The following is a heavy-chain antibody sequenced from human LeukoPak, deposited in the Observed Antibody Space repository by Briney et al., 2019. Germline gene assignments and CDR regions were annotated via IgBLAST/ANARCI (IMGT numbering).Heavy chain of an antibody. CDR3: ARAPYYFVPPIDS. V-gene: IGHV4-4*02. Sequence: PSETPSLTCAVSGGSISSNNWWSWVRQPPGKGLEWIGEIYRSGSTNYNPSLRSRVTISVDKSKNQFSLEVHSVTAADTAVYYCARAPYYFVPPIDSWGQGTLVIVSS. D-gene: IGHD3-16*01. CDR2: IYRSGST. J-gene: IGHJ4*02. CDR1: GGSISSNNW.